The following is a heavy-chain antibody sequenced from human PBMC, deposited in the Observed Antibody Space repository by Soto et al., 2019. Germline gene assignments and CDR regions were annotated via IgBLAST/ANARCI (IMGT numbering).Heavy chain of an antibody. D-gene: IGHD6-13*01. V-gene: IGHV1-8*01. CDR1: GYTFTSYD. Sequence: QVQLVQSGAEVKKPGASVKVSCKASGYTFTSYDINWVRQATGQGLEWMGWMNPNSGNTGYAQKFQGRVAMTRNTSMSTAYMELSSLRSEGTAVYYCARERSAGTGWFDPWGQGTLVTVSS. CDR2: MNPNSGNT. J-gene: IGHJ5*02. CDR3: ARERSAGTGWFDP.